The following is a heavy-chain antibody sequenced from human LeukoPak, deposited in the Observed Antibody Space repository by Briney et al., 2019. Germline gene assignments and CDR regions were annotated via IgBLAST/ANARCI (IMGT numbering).Heavy chain of an antibody. Sequence: SVKVSCKASGYTFTSYDINWVRQATGQGLEWMGWIIPIFGTANYAQKFQGRVTITADESTSTAYMELSSLRSEDTAVYYCARRLYDILTGYPYYFDYWGQGTLVTVSS. CDR3: ARRLYDILTGYPYYFDY. CDR2: IIPIFGTA. D-gene: IGHD3-9*01. CDR1: GYTFTSYD. V-gene: IGHV1-69*13. J-gene: IGHJ4*02.